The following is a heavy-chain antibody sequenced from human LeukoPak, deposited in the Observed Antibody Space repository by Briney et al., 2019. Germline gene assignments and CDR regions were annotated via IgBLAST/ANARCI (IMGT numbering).Heavy chain of an antibody. V-gene: IGHV4-59*01. CDR2: IYYSGST. CDR3: ARGPAAREDWFDP. CDR1: GGSISSYY. D-gene: IGHD6-6*01. J-gene: IGHJ5*02. Sequence: SETLSLTCTVSGGSISSYYWSWIRQPPGKGLEWIGYIYYSGSTNYNPSLKSRVTTSVDTSKNQFSLKLSSVTAADTAVYYCARGPAAREDWFDPRGQGTLVTVSS.